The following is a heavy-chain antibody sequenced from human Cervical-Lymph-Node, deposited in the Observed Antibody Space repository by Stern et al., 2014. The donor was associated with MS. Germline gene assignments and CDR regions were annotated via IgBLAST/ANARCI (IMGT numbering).Heavy chain of an antibody. V-gene: IGHV4-39*01. J-gene: IGHJ4*02. CDR1: GDSITRGFYY. CDR3: ARRDGSGSYYFDF. CDR2: FHYTGST. Sequence: VQLVESGPRQVKSSETLSLTCTVSGDSITRGFYYWGWIRQTPGKGLQWIGNFHYTGSTYSNPSLRSRVTISADTSRNQFSLGLSSVTAADTAVYYCARRDGSGSYYFDFWGQGTLVTVSS. D-gene: IGHD6-19*01.